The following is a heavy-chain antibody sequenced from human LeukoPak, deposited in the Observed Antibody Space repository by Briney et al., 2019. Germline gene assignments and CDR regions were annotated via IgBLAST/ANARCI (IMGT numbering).Heavy chain of an antibody. CDR1: GGTFSSYA. D-gene: IGHD4-23*01. V-gene: IGHV1-69*05. CDR2: IIPIFGTA. J-gene: IGHJ4*02. CDR3: ARDEGLYGGKELGVY. Sequence: SAKVSCKASGGTFSSYAISWVRQAPGQGLEWMGGIIPIFGTANYAQKFQGRVTITTDESTSTAYMELSSLRSEDTAVYYCARDEGLYGGKELGVYWGQGTLVTVSS.